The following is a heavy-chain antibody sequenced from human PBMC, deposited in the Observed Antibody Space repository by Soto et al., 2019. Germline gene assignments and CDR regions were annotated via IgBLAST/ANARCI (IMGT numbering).Heavy chain of an antibody. J-gene: IGHJ4*02. CDR1: GGSISSGGYY. CDR2: IYYSGST. CDR3: ARLVSTVTERHIDY. D-gene: IGHD4-17*01. V-gene: IGHV4-31*03. Sequence: QVQLQESGPGLVKPSQTLSLTCTVSGGSISSGGYYWSWIRQHPGKGLEWIGYIYYSGSTYYNPSLKSRVTISVDTSKNQCSLKLSSVTAADTAVYYCARLVSTVTERHIDYWGQGTLVTVSS.